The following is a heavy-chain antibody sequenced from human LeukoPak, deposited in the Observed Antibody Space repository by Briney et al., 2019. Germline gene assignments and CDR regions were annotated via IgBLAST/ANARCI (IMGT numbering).Heavy chain of an antibody. CDR2: IYYSGST. CDR3: ARETYYYDSSDAFDI. D-gene: IGHD3-22*01. Sequence: SETLSLTCTVSGGSISSGDYYWSWIRQPPGKGLEWIGYIYYSGSTYYNPSLKSRVTMSVDTSKNQFSLKLSSVTAVDTAVYYCARETYYYDSSDAFDIWGQGTMVTVSS. J-gene: IGHJ3*02. V-gene: IGHV4-30-4*01. CDR1: GGSISSGDYY.